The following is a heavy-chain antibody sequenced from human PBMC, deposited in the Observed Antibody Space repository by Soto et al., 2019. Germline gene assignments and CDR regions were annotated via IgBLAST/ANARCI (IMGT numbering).Heavy chain of an antibody. V-gene: IGHV1-46*01. CDR3: AREVRTVTAFDY. D-gene: IGHD2-21*02. Sequence: ASVKVSCKASGYTFTSYYMHWVRQAPGQGLEWMGIINPSGGSTSYAQKFQGSVTMTRDTSTSTVYMELSSLRSEDTAVYYCAREVRTVTAFDYWGQGTLVTVSS. J-gene: IGHJ4*02. CDR2: INPSGGST. CDR1: GYTFTSYY.